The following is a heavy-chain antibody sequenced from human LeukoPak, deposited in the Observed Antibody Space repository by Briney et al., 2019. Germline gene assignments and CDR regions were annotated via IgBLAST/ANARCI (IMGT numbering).Heavy chain of an antibody. Sequence: GRSLRLSCAASGFTFSSYAMHWVRQAPGKGLEWVAVISYDGSNKYYADSVKGRFTISRDNFKNTLYLQMNSLRAEDTAVYYCAKGSSPGDYWDQGTLVTVSS. CDR2: ISYDGSNK. V-gene: IGHV3-30-3*01. J-gene: IGHJ4*02. D-gene: IGHD6-13*01. CDR1: GFTFSSYA. CDR3: AKGSSPGDY.